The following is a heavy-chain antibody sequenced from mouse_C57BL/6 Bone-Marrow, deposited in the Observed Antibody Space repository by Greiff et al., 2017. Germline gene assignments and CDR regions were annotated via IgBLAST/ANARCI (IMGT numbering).Heavy chain of an antibody. Sequence: QVQLQQPGAELVMPGASVKLSCKASGYTFTSYWMHWVKQRPGQGLEWIGEIDPSDSYTNYNQKFKGKSTLTVDKSSSTAYMQLSSLTSEDSAVYYSSRERDGRYWYFDVWGTGTTVTVSS. J-gene: IGHJ1*03. D-gene: IGHD2-3*01. CDR2: IDPSDSYT. CDR1: GYTFTSYW. CDR3: SRERDGRYWYFDV. V-gene: IGHV1-69*01.